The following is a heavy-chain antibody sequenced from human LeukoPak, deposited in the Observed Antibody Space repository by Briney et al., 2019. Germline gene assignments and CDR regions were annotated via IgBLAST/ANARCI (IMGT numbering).Heavy chain of an antibody. D-gene: IGHD3-3*01. J-gene: IGHJ6*02. V-gene: IGHV3-30*04. CDR1: GFTFSSYA. CDR3: ARAGRFSPYYYYYYGMDV. CDR2: ISYDGSNK. Sequence: PGGSLRLSCAASGFTFSSYAIHWVRQAPGKGLEWVAVISYDGSNKYYADSVKGRFTISRDNSKNTLYLQMNSLRAEDTAVYYCARAGRFSPYYYYYYGMDVWGQGTTVTVSS.